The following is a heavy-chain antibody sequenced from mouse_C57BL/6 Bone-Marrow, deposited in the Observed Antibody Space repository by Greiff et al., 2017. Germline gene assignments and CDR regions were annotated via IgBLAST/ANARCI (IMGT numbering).Heavy chain of an antibody. CDR2: IYPGNSDT. CDR3: TRSGGNPFAY. Sequence: VQLQQSGTVLARPGASVKMSCKTSGYTFTSYWMHWVKQRPGQGLEWIGAIYPGNSDTSYNQKFKGKAKLTAVTSASTAYMELSSLTNEDSAVYYCTRSGGNPFAYWGQGTLVTVSA. D-gene: IGHD2-1*01. V-gene: IGHV1-5*01. CDR1: GYTFTSYW. J-gene: IGHJ3*01.